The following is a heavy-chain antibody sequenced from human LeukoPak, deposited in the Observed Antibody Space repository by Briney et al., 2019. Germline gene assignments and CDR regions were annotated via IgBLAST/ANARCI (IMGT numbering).Heavy chain of an antibody. Sequence: ASVKVSYKASGYTFTGYYMHWVRQAPGQGLEWMGWINPNSGGTNYAQKFQGRVTMTRDTSISTAYMELSRLRSDDTAVYYCASSRGYGDYVDILGIDVWGQGTTVTVSS. CDR1: GYTFTGYY. D-gene: IGHD4-17*01. CDR3: ASSRGYGDYVDILGIDV. J-gene: IGHJ6*02. CDR2: INPNSGGT. V-gene: IGHV1-2*02.